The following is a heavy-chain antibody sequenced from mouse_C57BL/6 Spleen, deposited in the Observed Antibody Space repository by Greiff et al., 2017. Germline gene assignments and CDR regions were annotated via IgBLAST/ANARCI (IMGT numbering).Heavy chain of an antibody. CDR3: ARGDYYGSSSAWFAY. J-gene: IGHJ3*01. D-gene: IGHD1-1*01. V-gene: IGHV1-52*01. CDR2: IDPSDSET. Sequence: QVQLQQSGAELVRPGSSVKLSCKASGYTFTSYWMHWVKQRPIQGLEWIGNIDPSDSETHYNQKFKDKATLTVDKSSSTAYMQLSSLTSEDSAVYYCARGDYYGSSSAWFAYWGQGTLVTVSA. CDR1: GYTFTSYW.